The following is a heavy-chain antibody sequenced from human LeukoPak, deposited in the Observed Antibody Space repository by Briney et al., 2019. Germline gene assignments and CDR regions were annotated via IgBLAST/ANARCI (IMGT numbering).Heavy chain of an antibody. V-gene: IGHV3-7*01. CDR1: GFTFSSYW. CDR2: IKQDGSEK. D-gene: IGHD1-7*01. Sequence: PGGSLRLSCAASGFTFSSYWMSWVRQAPGKGLEWVANIKQDGSEKYYVDSVKGRFTISRDNAKNSLYLQMNSLRAEDTAVYYCAREGRSGELPDYFDYWGQGTLVTVSS. J-gene: IGHJ4*02. CDR3: AREGRSGELPDYFDY.